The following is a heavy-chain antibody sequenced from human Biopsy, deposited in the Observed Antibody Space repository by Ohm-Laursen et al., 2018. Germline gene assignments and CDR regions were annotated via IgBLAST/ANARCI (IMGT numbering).Heavy chain of an antibody. Sequence: SDTLSLTCPVSGGFISSSSYYWGWIRQPPGKGLEWIGYIYYTGSTNYNPSLKSRVTISVDTSMNHLSLRLPSVTAADTAVYYCARHAPSYSGSYWRYFDLWGRGTLVTVSS. D-gene: IGHD1-26*01. CDR3: ARHAPSYSGSYWRYFDL. J-gene: IGHJ2*01. V-gene: IGHV4-61*05. CDR1: GGFISSSSYY. CDR2: IYYTGST.